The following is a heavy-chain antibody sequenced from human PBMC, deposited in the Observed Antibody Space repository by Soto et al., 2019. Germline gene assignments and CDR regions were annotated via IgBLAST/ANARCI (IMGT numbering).Heavy chain of an antibody. V-gene: IGHV4-34*01. Sequence: TLSLTCAVYGVSFSGYYWSWIRHPPGKGLEWIGEINHSGSTNYNPSLKSRVTISVDTSKNQFSLKLSSVTAADTAVYYCARVPGYYGSGSYYKGGYYYYGMDVWGQGTTVTVS. D-gene: IGHD3-10*01. CDR3: ARVPGYYGSGSYYKGGYYYYGMDV. CDR1: GVSFSGYY. CDR2: INHSGST. J-gene: IGHJ6*02.